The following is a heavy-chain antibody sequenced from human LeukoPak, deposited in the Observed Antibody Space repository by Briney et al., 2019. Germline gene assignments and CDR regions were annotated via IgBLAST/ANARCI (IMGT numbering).Heavy chain of an antibody. J-gene: IGHJ2*01. CDR3: AREVALHGDPAEWYFDL. CDR1: GYTLTELS. Sequence: GASVKVSCKVSGYTLTELSMHWVRQAPGKGLEWMGWINPNSGGTNYAQKFQGRVTMTRDTSISTAYMELSRLRSDDTAVYYCAREVALHGDPAEWYFDLWGRGTLVTVSS. CDR2: INPNSGGT. V-gene: IGHV1-2*02. D-gene: IGHD4-17*01.